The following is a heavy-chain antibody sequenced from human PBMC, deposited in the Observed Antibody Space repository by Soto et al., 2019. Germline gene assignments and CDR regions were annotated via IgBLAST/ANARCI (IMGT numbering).Heavy chain of an antibody. CDR3: ARDRDYGGNRGDY. V-gene: IGHV1-18*01. J-gene: IGHJ4*02. CDR1: GYTFTSYG. CDR2: ISAYNGNT. Sequence: QVQLVQSGAEVKKPGASVKVSCKASGYTFTSYGITWVRQAPGQGLEWMGWISAYNGNTHYAQKLQGRVTMTTDTPSSTAYMELRNLKSDDTAVYYCARDRDYGGNRGDYWGQGTLVTVSS. D-gene: IGHD4-17*01.